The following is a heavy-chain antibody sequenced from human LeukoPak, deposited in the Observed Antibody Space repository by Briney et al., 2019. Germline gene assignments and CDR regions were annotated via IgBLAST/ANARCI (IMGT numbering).Heavy chain of an antibody. CDR3: ARDGHYDILTGYFQD. Sequence: GGSLRLSCAASGFTFSDYYMSWIRQAPGKGLEWVSYISSSGTTIYYADSVKGRFTISRDNAKNSLYLQMNSLRAEDTAVYYCARDGHYDILTGYFQDWGQGTLVTVSS. D-gene: IGHD3-9*01. J-gene: IGHJ1*01. CDR1: GFTFSDYY. CDR2: ISSSGTTI. V-gene: IGHV3-11*01.